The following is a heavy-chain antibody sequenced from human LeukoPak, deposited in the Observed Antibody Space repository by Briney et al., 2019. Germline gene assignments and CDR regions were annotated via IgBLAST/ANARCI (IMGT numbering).Heavy chain of an antibody. J-gene: IGHJ3*02. V-gene: IGHV4-59*01. Sequence: SETLSLTCTVSGGSISSYYWSWIRQPPGKGLEWIGYIYYSGSADYNPSLKSRVTISVDTPKNQFSLKLSSVTAADTAVYYCATHSSDYYSYAFDIWGQGTMVTVSS. D-gene: IGHD6-19*01. CDR3: ATHSSDYYSYAFDI. CDR2: IYYSGSA. CDR1: GGSISSYY.